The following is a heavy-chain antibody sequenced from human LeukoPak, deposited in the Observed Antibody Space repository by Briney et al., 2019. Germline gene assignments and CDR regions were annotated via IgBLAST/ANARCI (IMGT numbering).Heavy chain of an antibody. J-gene: IGHJ4*02. Sequence: PGGSLRLSCAASGVTFSSYGMRWVRQAPGKGLEWVALISSGGSDKFYGDSVKGRFTISRDDSKSTLYLQMNSLRAEDTAVYYCTTKVIRGNSGDDYDDWGQETLVTVAS. CDR2: ISSGGSDK. CDR3: TTKVIRGNSGDDYDD. CDR1: GVTFSSYG. V-gene: IGHV3-30*03. D-gene: IGHD5-12*01.